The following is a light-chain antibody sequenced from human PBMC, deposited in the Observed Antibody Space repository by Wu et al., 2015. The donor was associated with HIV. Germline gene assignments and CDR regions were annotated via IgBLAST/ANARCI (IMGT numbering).Light chain of an antibody. CDR1: QNVNNY. Sequence: EIVLTQSPGTLSLSPGERATLSCRTSQNVNNYLAWYQQKPGQAPRLLIYNAYARATGIPDRFTGSRSGTDFTLTITRLEPDDFAVYYCQQYGSSPITFGQGTRLQIK. V-gene: IGKV3-20*01. J-gene: IGKJ5*01. CDR2: NAY. CDR3: QQYGSSPIT.